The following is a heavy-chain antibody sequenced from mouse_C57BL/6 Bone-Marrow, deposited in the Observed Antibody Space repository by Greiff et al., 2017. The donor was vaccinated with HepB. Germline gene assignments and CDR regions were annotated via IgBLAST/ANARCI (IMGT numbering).Heavy chain of an antibody. CDR3: ARDVRLAYYAMDY. J-gene: IGHJ4*01. CDR1: GYTFTDYY. Sequence: VQLQQSGAELVKPGASVKISCTASGYTFTDYYINWVKQRPGQGLEWIGKIGPGSGSTYYTEKFKGKATLTADKSSSRAYMHLSSLTSEDSAVYFCARDVRLAYYAMDYWGQGTSVTVSS. D-gene: IGHD3-2*02. V-gene: IGHV1-77*01. CDR2: IGPGSGST.